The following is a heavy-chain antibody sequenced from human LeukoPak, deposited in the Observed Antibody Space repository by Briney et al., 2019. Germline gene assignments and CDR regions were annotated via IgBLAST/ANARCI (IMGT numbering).Heavy chain of an antibody. CDR3: ARGSAISSSGYFY. V-gene: IGHV1-69*05. CDR2: IIPIFGTA. J-gene: IGHJ4*02. Sequence: ASVKVSCKASGGTFSSYAISWVRQAPGQGLEWMGGIIPIFGTANYAQKFQGRVTMTRDTSTSTVYMELSSLRSEDTAVYYCARGSAISSSGYFYWGQGTLVTVSS. D-gene: IGHD3-22*01. CDR1: GGTFSSYA.